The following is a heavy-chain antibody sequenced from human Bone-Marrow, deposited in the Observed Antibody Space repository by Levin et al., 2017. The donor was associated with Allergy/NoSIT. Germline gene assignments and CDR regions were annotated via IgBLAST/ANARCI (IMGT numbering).Heavy chain of an antibody. CDR2: INPNSGGT. Sequence: GESLKISCKASGYTFTGYYMHWVRQAPGQGLEWMGRINPNSGGTNYAQKFQGRVTMTRDTSISTAYMELSRLRSDDTAVYYCARGSLRFLEWFLGFDPWGQGTLVTVSS. V-gene: IGHV1-2*06. CDR1: GYTFTGYY. J-gene: IGHJ5*02. D-gene: IGHD3-3*01. CDR3: ARGSLRFLEWFLGFDP.